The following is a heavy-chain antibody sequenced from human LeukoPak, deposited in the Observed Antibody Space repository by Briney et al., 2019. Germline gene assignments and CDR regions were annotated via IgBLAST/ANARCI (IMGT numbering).Heavy chain of an antibody. D-gene: IGHD3-10*01. CDR3: ARGKYVLLWFGELSRQDWFDP. CDR2: INHSGST. J-gene: IGHJ5*02. CDR1: GGSFSGYY. Sequence: PSETLSLTCAVYGGSFSGYYWSWLRQPPGKGLEWIGEINHSGSTNYNPSLKSRVTISVDTSKNQFSLKLSSVTAADTAVYYCARGKYVLLWFGELSRQDWFDPWGQGTLVTVSS. V-gene: IGHV4-34*01.